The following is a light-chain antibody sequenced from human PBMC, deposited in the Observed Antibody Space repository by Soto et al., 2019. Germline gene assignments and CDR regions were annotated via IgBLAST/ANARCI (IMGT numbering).Light chain of an antibody. V-gene: IGKV3-15*01. CDR1: QSVSSN. CDR3: QQYNNWPLT. Sequence: IVLTQSPGTLSLSPGERATLSCRASQSVSSNFLAWYQQKPGQAPRLFIYDAANRATGIPARFSGSGSGTEFTLTISSLQSEDFAVYYCQQYNNWPLTFGGGTKVDI. J-gene: IGKJ4*01. CDR2: DAA.